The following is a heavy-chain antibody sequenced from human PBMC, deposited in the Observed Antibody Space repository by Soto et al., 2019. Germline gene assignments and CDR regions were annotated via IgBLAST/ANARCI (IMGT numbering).Heavy chain of an antibody. J-gene: IGHJ4*02. CDR1: GASITSTTYF. CDR2: IYYSCKT. Sequence: PSETMSLTCTLSGASITSTTYFWAWLRQPPGKGLECVGSIYYSCKTHYNPTLKRRVTISVDGSKNQFSLQMSSVTAADTAVYYCAKNLPRTGRFDYWGQGALVTVSS. V-gene: IGHV4-39*01. CDR3: AKNLPRTGRFDY.